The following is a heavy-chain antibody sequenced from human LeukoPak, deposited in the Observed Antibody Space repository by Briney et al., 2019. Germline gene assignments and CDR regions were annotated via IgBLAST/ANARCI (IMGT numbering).Heavy chain of an antibody. CDR1: GFTFSSYA. CDR3: ARAPVDTPINYYFDY. Sequence: GGSLRLSCAASGFTFSSYAMHWVRQAPGKGLEWVAVISYDGSNKYYADSVKGRFTISRDNSKNTLYLQMNSLRAEDTAVYYCARAPVDTPINYYFDYWGQGTLVTVSS. CDR2: ISYDGSNK. D-gene: IGHD5-18*01. J-gene: IGHJ4*02. V-gene: IGHV3-30-3*01.